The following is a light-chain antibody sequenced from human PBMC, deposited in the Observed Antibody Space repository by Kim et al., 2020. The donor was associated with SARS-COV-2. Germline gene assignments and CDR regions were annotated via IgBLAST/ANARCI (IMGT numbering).Light chain of an antibody. CDR3: QQYGSSPPDT. CDR1: KIVSITS. J-gene: IGKJ2*01. V-gene: IGKV3-20*01. Sequence: SPGDSANLSSRASKIVSITSFAWYQQRPGQAPRPLVYGTSKRPTGTPVRVSCSGSGTDFPLTISRREPEDSEMYYCQQYGSSPPDTFGQGTKLEI. CDR2: GTS.